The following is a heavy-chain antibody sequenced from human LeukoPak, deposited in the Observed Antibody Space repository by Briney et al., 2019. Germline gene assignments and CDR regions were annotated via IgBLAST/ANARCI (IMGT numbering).Heavy chain of an antibody. CDR2: INHSGST. J-gene: IGHJ6*03. V-gene: IGHV4-34*01. Sequence: SETLSLTCAVYGGSFSGYYWRWVRQPPGKGPEWVGEINHSGSTNYNPSPKRRVTISLDTSKHQFSLKLSSVTAAHTAVYYCARGRNTMLRGAIGADTKYYSCYYMDVWGKGTTVTVSS. CDR1: GGSFSGYY. D-gene: IGHD3-10*01. CDR3: ARGRNTMLRGAIGADTKYYSCYYMDV.